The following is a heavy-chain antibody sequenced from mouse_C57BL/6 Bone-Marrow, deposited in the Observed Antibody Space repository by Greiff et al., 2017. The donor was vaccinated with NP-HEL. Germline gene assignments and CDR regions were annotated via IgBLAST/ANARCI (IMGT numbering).Heavy chain of an antibody. Sequence: VHLVESGAELARPGASVKLSCKASGYTFTSYGISWVKQRTGQGLEWIGEIYPRSGNTYYNEKFKGKATLTADKSSSTAYMELRSLTSEDSAVYFCARGGYYFDYWGQGTTLTVSS. CDR3: ARGGYYFDY. CDR2: IYPRSGNT. CDR1: GYTFTSYG. J-gene: IGHJ2*01. V-gene: IGHV1-81*01.